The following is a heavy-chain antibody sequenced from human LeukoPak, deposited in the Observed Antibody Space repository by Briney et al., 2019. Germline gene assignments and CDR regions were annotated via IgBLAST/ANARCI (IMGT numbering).Heavy chain of an antibody. D-gene: IGHD5-18*01. V-gene: IGHV3-30*18. J-gene: IGHJ4*02. CDR2: ISYDGSNK. Sequence: GGSLRLSCAASGFTFSSYGMHWVRQAPGKGLEWVAVISYDGSNKYYADSVKGRFTISRDNSKDTLYLQMNSLRAEDTAVYYCAKGGRKQLCLLDYWGQGTLVTVSS. CDR3: AKGGRKQLCLLDY. CDR1: GFTFSSYG.